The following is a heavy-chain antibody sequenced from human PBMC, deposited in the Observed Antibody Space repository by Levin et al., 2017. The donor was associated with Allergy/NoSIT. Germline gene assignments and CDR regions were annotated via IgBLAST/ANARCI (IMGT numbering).Heavy chain of an antibody. CDR3: AREYSSSSGKAFDS. CDR1: GDSISSRTYY. D-gene: IGHD6-13*01. J-gene: IGHJ3*02. V-gene: IGHV4-39*02. CDR2: SYYSGTT. Sequence: PGGSLRLSCTVSGDSISSRTYYWGWIRQPPGKGLEWIGSSYYSGTTYYNPSPKSRVTISVGTSKSQFSLKLSSVTAADTALYYCAREYSSSSGKAFDSWGQGTMVTVSS.